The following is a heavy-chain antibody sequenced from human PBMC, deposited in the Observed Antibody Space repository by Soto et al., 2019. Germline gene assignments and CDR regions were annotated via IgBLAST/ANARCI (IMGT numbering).Heavy chain of an antibody. V-gene: IGHV3-21*01. J-gene: IGHJ4*02. CDR1: GFTFTRYS. CDR3: ARESEDLTSNFDY. CDR2: ISSTTNYI. Sequence: PGGSLRLSCAAPGFTFTRYSMNWVRQAPGKGLEWVSSISSTTNYIYYAGSMKGRFTVSRDNAKNSVYLEMNSLSAEDTAVYYCARESEDLTSNFDYWGQGTLVTVSS.